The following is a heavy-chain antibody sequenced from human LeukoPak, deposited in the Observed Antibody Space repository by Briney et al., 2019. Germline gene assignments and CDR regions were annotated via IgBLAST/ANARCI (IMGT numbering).Heavy chain of an antibody. Sequence: KSSETLSLTCAVSGGSISNYYWTWIRQPPGKGLEWIGFIYNSRSTNYNPSLKSRVTISVDTSKNQFSLKLDSVTAADTAVYYCARRNVLTEGEAFDIWGQGTMVTVSS. V-gene: IGHV4-59*08. CDR1: GGSISNYY. J-gene: IGHJ3*02. CDR3: ARRNVLTEGEAFDI. CDR2: IYNSRST. D-gene: IGHD3-16*01.